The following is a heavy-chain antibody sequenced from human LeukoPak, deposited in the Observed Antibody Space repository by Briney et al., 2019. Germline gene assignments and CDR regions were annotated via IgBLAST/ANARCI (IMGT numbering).Heavy chain of an antibody. J-gene: IGHJ4*02. Sequence: GGSLRLSCAASGFTFSSYGMHWVRQAPGKGLEWVAFIRYDGSNKYYADSVKGRFTISRDNSKNTLYLQMDRLRVEDSAVYYCASLGVGGDWGRGTLVTVTS. CDR3: ASLGVGGD. D-gene: IGHD2-21*01. CDR2: IRYDGSNK. V-gene: IGHV3-30*02. CDR1: GFTFSSYG.